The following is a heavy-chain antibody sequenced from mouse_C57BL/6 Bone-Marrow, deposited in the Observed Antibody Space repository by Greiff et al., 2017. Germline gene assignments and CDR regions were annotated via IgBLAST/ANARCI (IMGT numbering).Heavy chain of an antibody. J-gene: IGHJ2*01. CDR1: GFNIKDDY. Sequence: EVQLQQSGAELVRPGASVKLSCTASGFNIKDDYMHWVKQRPEQGLAWIGWLDPENGDTEYASKFQGKATITADTSSNTAYLQLSSLTSEDTAVYYCTTSIYYGNPYYFDYWGQGTTLTVSS. D-gene: IGHD2-1*01. CDR2: LDPENGDT. V-gene: IGHV14-4*01. CDR3: TTSIYYGNPYYFDY.